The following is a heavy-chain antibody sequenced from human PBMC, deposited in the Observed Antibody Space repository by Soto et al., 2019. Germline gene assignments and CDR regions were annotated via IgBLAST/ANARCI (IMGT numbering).Heavy chain of an antibody. D-gene: IGHD2-2*01. V-gene: IGHV3-11*01. CDR1: GFTFSDYY. J-gene: IGHJ6*03. Sequence: GSLRLSCAASGFTFSDYYMSWIRQAPGKGLEWVSYISSSGSTIYYADSVKGRFTISRDNAKNSLYLQMNSLRAEDTAVYYCARSGYCSSTSCSTRSNYYYMDVWGKGTTVTVSS. CDR3: ARSGYCSSTSCSTRSNYYYMDV. CDR2: ISSSGSTI.